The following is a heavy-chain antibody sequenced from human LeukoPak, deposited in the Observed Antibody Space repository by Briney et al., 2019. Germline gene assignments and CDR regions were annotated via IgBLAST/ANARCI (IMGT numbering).Heavy chain of an antibody. CDR3: ARTYYSVSGTYQRWFDP. D-gene: IGHD3-10*01. Sequence: PGGSLRLSCAASGFTVSSNYMSWVRQAPGKGLEWVSVIYSGGTTHYADSVKGRFTISRDNTKTPLYLQMDSLRAEYTAVYYCARTYYSVSGTYQRWFDPWGQGTLVTVSS. CDR1: GFTVSSNY. J-gene: IGHJ5*02. CDR2: IYSGGTT. V-gene: IGHV3-53*01.